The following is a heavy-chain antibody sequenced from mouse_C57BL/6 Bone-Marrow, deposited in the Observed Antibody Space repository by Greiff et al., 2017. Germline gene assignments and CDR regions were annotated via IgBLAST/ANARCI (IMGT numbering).Heavy chain of an antibody. V-gene: IGHV1-52*01. CDR3: AREKIYYYYAMDY. CDR1: GYTFTSYW. D-gene: IGHD2-1*01. CDR2: IDPSDSET. J-gene: IGHJ4*01. Sequence: VQLQQPGAELVRPGSSVKLSCKASGYTFTSYWMHWVKQRPIQGLEWIGNIDPSDSETHYNQKFKDKATLTVDKYSSTAYMQLSSLTSEDSAVYYCAREKIYYYYAMDYWGQGTSVTVSS.